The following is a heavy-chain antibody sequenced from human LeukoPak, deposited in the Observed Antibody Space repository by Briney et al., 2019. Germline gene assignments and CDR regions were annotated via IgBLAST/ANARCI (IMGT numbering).Heavy chain of an antibody. V-gene: IGHV3-21*01. CDR3: ARTSSSMVRGDTHFDY. D-gene: IGHD3-10*01. CDR1: GFTFSSYS. J-gene: IGHJ4*02. Sequence: GGSLRLSCAASGFTFSSYSMNWVRQAPGKGLEWVSSISSSSSYIYYADSVKGRFTISRDNAKNSLYLQMNSLRAEDTAVYYCARTSSSMVRGDTHFDYWGQGTLVTVSS. CDR2: ISSSSSYI.